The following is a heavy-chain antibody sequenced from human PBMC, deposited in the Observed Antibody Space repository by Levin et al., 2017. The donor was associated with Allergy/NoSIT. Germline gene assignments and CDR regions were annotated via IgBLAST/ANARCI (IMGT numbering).Heavy chain of an antibody. Sequence: QSGGSLRLSCAASGFTFSNYAMHWVRQAPGKGLEWVGVISDDGSSEFYIDSVKGRFTISRDNSKNRLYLQMDSLRAEDTALYYCVREIAEEGTWGQGTLVMVSS. CDR1: GFTFSNYA. J-gene: IGHJ4*02. V-gene: IGHV3-30-3*01. CDR2: ISDDGSSE. D-gene: IGHD1-1*01. CDR3: VREIAEEGT.